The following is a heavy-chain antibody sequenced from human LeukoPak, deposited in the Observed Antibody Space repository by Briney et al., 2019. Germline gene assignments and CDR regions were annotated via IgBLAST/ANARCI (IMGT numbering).Heavy chain of an antibody. J-gene: IGHJ3*02. CDR1: GGTFSSYA. D-gene: IGHD1-26*01. CDR3: ASPGIVGATTGAFDI. CDR2: IIPIFGTA. V-gene: IGHV1-69*06. Sequence: ASVKVSCKASGGTFSSYAISWVRQAPGQGLEWMGGIIPIFGTANYAQKFQGRVTITADKSTSTAYMELSSLRSEDTAVYYCASPGIVGATTGAFDIWGQGTMVTVSS.